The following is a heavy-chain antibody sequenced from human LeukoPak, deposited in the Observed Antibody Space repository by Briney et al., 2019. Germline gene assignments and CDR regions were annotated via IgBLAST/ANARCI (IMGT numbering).Heavy chain of an antibody. CDR2: ISSDGNNK. Sequence: GGSLRLSCVASGFTSRNFGMYWVRQAPGKGLEWVAVISSDGNNKYYGDSVKGRFTISRDNSQDTLYVQMTSLRAEDTAVYYCAKDPVAVAGNNYYRMDVWGQGTTVTVSS. V-gene: IGHV3-30*18. D-gene: IGHD6-19*01. CDR3: AKDPVAVAGNNYYRMDV. CDR1: GFTSRNFG. J-gene: IGHJ6*02.